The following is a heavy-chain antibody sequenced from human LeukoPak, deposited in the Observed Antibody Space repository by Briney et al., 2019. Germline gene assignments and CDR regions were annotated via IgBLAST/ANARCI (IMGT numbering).Heavy chain of an antibody. CDR2: IYHSGST. Sequence: PSETLSLTCNVSGFSITSSYYWSWIRQPPGKGLEWIGSIYHSGSTYYNPSLKSRVTISLDTSKNQFSLKLYSVTAADTALYYCAREELAAAGVWFGPWGQGTLVTVSS. D-gene: IGHD6-13*01. J-gene: IGHJ5*02. V-gene: IGHV4-38-2*02. CDR1: GFSITSSYY. CDR3: AREELAAAGVWFGP.